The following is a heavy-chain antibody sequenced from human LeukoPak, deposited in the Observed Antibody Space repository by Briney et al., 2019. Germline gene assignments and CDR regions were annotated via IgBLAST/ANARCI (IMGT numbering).Heavy chain of an antibody. CDR2: IKSKSDGGTT. V-gene: IGHV3-15*01. J-gene: IGHJ4*02. D-gene: IGHD3-9*01. CDR3: TTYDILTGYYRALWYFDY. CDR1: GFTFSNAW. Sequence: GGSLRLSCAASGFTFSNAWMSWVRQAPGKGLEWVGHIKSKSDGGTTDYAAPVKGRFTISRDDSKNTLYLQMNSVKTEVTAVYYCTTYDILTGYYRALWYFDYWGQGTLVSVSS.